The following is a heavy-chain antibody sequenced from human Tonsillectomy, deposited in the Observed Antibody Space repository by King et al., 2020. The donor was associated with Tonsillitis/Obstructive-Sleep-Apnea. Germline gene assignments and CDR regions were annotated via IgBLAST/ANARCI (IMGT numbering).Heavy chain of an antibody. CDR1: GFTFSSFA. CDR3: ARGFGDYLYYFDY. D-gene: IGHD3-10*01. V-gene: IGHV3-23*04. J-gene: IGHJ4*02. Sequence: VQLVESGGGLVQPGGSLRLSCAASGFTFSSFAMSWVRQAPGKGLEWVSAISSSGDGTYYAGSVTGRFSISRDNSKNTLYLQMNSLRAEDTAVYYCARGFGDYLYYFDYWGPGALVTVSS. CDR2: ISSSGDGT.